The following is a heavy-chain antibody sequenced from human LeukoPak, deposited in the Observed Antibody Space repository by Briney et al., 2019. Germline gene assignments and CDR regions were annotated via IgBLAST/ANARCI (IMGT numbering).Heavy chain of an antibody. CDR3: ARGLKFYDILTAYYTFPYFDY. D-gene: IGHD3-9*01. CDR2: IYYSGST. Sequence: SATLSLTCTVSGGSLSSYYWTWIRQPPGKGLEWIGYIYYSGSTNYNPSLKSRVTISVDTSKNQFSLKLSSVTVADTAVYYCARGLKFYDILTAYYTFPYFDYWGQGALVTVSS. CDR1: GGSLSSYY. V-gene: IGHV4-59*01. J-gene: IGHJ4*02.